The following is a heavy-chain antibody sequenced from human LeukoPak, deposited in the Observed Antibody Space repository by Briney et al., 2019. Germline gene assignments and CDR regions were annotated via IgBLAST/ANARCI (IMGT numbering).Heavy chain of an antibody. J-gene: IGHJ6*03. V-gene: IGHV4-39*07. CDR3: ARGAGCSGGSCYSDYYYYMDV. CDR1: GGPISSSSYY. CDR2: IYYSGST. D-gene: IGHD2-15*01. Sequence: SETLSLTCTVSGGPISSSSYYWGWIRQPPGKGLEWIGSIYYSGSTYYNPSLKSRVTISVDTSKNQFSLKLSSVTAADTAVYYCARGAGCSGGSCYSDYYYYMDVWGKGTTVTVSS.